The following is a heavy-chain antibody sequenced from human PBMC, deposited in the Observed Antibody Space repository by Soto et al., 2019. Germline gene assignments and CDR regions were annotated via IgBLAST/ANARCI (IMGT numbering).Heavy chain of an antibody. CDR1: GFTLSSYG. Sequence: GGSLRLSCAASGFTLSSYGMHWVRQAPGKGLEWVAVITYDGSNKYYADSVKGRFTISRDNSKNTLYLQMNSLRAEDTAVYYCAKGRIAGVGAFDIWGQGTMVTVSS. D-gene: IGHD6-6*01. CDR2: ITYDGSNK. J-gene: IGHJ3*02. CDR3: AKGRIAGVGAFDI. V-gene: IGHV3-30*18.